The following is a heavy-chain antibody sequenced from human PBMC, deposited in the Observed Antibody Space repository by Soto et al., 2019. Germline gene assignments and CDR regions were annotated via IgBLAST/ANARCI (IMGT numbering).Heavy chain of an antibody. CDR1: GFIFSSYS. CDR2: ISPRSDYI. J-gene: IGHJ4*02. Sequence: EVQLVESGGGLVKPGGSLRLSCAASGFIFSSYSMNWVRQAPGKGLEWVSSISPRSDYIYFADSMRGRFTISRDNAQNSLYLHMNNLRAEDTDVYHCARVSGTLERYSDLDYWGQGTLVTVSS. D-gene: IGHD3-10*01. CDR3: ARVSGTLERYSDLDY. V-gene: IGHV3-21*06.